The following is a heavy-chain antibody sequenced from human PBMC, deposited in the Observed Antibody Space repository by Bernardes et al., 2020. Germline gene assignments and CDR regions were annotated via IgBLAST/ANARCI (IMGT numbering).Heavy chain of an antibody. CDR1: GFTFSRNY. CDR2: IYSGGST. Sequence: GFLSPSCAASGFTFSRNYMSWVRTAPGKGLEWVSVIYSGGSTYYADSVKGRFTISRDNSENTLYLQMNSLRAEDTAVYYCARVYGDYDWSFDYWGQGTLVTVSS. V-gene: IGHV3-53*01. D-gene: IGHD4-17*01. J-gene: IGHJ4*02. CDR3: ARVYGDYDWSFDY.